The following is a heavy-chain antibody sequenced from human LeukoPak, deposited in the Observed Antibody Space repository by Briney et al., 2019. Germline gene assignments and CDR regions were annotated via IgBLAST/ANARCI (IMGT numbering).Heavy chain of an antibody. J-gene: IGHJ4*02. CDR1: GFTFSDHY. V-gene: IGHV3-72*01. CDR2: TRNKANSYTT. Sequence: PGGSLRLSCAASGFTFSDHYMDWVRQAPGKGLEWVGRTRNKANSYTTEYAASVKGRFTISRDDSKNSLYLQMNSLKTEDTAVYYCATSLVGKYYFDYWGQGTLVTVSS. D-gene: IGHD2-15*01. CDR3: ATSLVGKYYFDY.